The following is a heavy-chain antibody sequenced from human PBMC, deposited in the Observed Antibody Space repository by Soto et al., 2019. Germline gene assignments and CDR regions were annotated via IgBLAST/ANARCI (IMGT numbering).Heavy chain of an antibody. CDR2: IYYSGST. Sequence: QLQLQESGPGLVKPSETLSLTCTVSGGSISSSSYYWGWIRQPPGKGLEWIERIYYSGSTYYNPSLKSRFTISVDTSKNQFSLTLSSVTAADTAVYYCARRVITMVRGEAFGMDVWGQGTTVTVSS. CDR3: ARRVITMVRGEAFGMDV. CDR1: GGSISSSSYY. J-gene: IGHJ6*02. D-gene: IGHD3-10*01. V-gene: IGHV4-39*01.